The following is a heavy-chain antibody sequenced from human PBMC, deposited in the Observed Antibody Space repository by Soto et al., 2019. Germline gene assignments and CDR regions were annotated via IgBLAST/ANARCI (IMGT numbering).Heavy chain of an antibody. CDR3: ATDNSAYCSGGSCYRY. V-gene: IGHV1-24*01. J-gene: IGHJ4*02. CDR1: GYTLTELS. D-gene: IGHD2-15*01. Sequence: QVQLVQSGAEVKKPGASVKVSCKVSGYTLTELSMHWVRQAPGKGLEWMGGFDPEDGETIYAQKFQGRVTMTEDTSTDTAYKELSSLRSEDTAVYYCATDNSAYCSGGSCYRYWGQGTLVTVSS. CDR2: FDPEDGET.